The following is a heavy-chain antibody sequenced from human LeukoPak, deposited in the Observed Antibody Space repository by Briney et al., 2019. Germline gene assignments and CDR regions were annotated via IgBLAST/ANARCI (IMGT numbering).Heavy chain of an antibody. J-gene: IGHJ4*02. Sequence: QTGGSLRLSCAASGFTFGDYAMHWVRQAPGKGLEWVSLISGDGGTTYYADSVKGRFTISRDSRKNSLYLQMNSLRTEDTALYYCAKVLRGYCSGGSCYGYDFDYWGQGTLVTVSS. CDR1: GFTFGDYA. D-gene: IGHD2-15*01. CDR3: AKVLRGYCSGGSCYGYDFDY. CDR2: ISGDGGTT. V-gene: IGHV3-43*02.